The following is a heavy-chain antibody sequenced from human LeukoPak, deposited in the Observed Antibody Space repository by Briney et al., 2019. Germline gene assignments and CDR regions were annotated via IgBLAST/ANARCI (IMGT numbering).Heavy chain of an antibody. V-gene: IGHV3-33*01. D-gene: IGHD3-22*01. CDR3: ARGGGYYDSSGYPLLDY. J-gene: IGHJ4*02. Sequence: PGRSLRLSCAASGFKFSDYGMYWVRQAPGKGLEWVALIWYDGRKTHYGGSVKGRFTVARDNSNNTLHLQMNTLRAEDTAVYYCARGGGYYDSSGYPLLDYWGQGTLVTVSS. CDR1: GFKFSDYG. CDR2: IWYDGRKT.